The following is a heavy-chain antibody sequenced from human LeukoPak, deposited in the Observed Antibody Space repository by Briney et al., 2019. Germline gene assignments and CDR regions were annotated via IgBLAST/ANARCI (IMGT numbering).Heavy chain of an antibody. V-gene: IGHV3-21*01. CDR1: GFTFSSYS. Sequence: KSGGSLRLSCAASGFTFSSYSMNWVRQAPGKGLEWVSSISSTSSYIYYADSLKGRFTISRDNAKNSLYLQMNSLRAEDTAVYYCARGYCSGGSCYPRDYWGQGTLVTVSS. CDR2: ISSTSSYI. D-gene: IGHD2-15*01. CDR3: ARGYCSGGSCYPRDY. J-gene: IGHJ4*02.